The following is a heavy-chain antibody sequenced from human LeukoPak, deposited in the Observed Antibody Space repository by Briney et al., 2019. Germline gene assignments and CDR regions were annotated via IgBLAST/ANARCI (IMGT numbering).Heavy chain of an antibody. V-gene: IGHV3-23*01. Sequence: GGSLRLSCAASGFTFSSYAMSWVRQAPGKELEWVSAISGSGGSTYYADSVKGRFTISRDNSKNTLYLQMNSLRAEDTAVYYCAKDIVGATTISYYFDYWGQGTLVTVSS. J-gene: IGHJ4*02. CDR1: GFTFSSYA. CDR2: ISGSGGST. D-gene: IGHD1-26*01. CDR3: AKDIVGATTISYYFDY.